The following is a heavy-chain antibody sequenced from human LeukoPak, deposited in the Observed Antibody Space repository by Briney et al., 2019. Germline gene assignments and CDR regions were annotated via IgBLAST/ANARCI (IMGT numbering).Heavy chain of an antibody. Sequence: ASVKVSCKASGYTFTGYYMHWVRQAPGQGLEWMGWINPNNGGTNYAQKFQGRVTMTRDTSISTAYMELRWLRSDDTAVYYCARGVTGGWYGDFQHWGQGTLVTVSS. V-gene: IGHV1-2*02. CDR1: GYTFTGYY. J-gene: IGHJ1*01. D-gene: IGHD6-19*01. CDR2: INPNNGGT. CDR3: ARGVTGGWYGDFQH.